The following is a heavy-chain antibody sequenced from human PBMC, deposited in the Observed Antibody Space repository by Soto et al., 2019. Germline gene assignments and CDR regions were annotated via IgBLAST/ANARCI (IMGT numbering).Heavy chain of an antibody. Sequence: PGESLKISCKGSGYKFGIYWIGWVRQVPGKGLEWMGLTYPGGSETRYSPSFQGQVTVSADESLSTAYLQWSSLKASDTAIYYCARQGDSSSFDYWGQGTLVTSPQ. CDR1: GYKFGIYW. CDR2: TYPGGSET. CDR3: ARQGDSSSFDY. D-gene: IGHD6-13*01. J-gene: IGHJ4*02. V-gene: IGHV5-51*01.